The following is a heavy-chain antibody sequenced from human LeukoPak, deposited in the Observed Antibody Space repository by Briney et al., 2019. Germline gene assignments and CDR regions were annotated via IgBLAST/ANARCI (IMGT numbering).Heavy chain of an antibody. V-gene: IGHV3-30*04. D-gene: IGHD6-13*01. CDR1: GFTFSSYA. J-gene: IGHJ4*02. CDR2: ISYDGSNK. Sequence: EGSLRLSCAASGFTFSSYAMHWVRQAPGKGLEWVAVISYDGSNKYYADSVKGRFTISRDNSKNTLYLQMNSLRAEDTAVYYCARDVDEYSSSWYFDYWGQGTLVTVSS. CDR3: ARDVDEYSSSWYFDY.